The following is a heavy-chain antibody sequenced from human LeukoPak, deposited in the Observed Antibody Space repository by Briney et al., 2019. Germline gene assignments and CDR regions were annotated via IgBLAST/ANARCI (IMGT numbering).Heavy chain of an antibody. CDR2: VNLQGSA. CDR3: AREGGPYRPLDY. V-gene: IGHV4-4*02. J-gene: IGHJ4*02. CDR1: GGSITNTNY. Sequence: SETLSLTCGVSGGSITNTNYWTWVRQPPGKGLEWIGEVNLQGSANHNPSLMGRVAISVDTSENHISLQLTSVTAADTAVYYCAREGGPYRPLDYSGQGTLVTVSS.